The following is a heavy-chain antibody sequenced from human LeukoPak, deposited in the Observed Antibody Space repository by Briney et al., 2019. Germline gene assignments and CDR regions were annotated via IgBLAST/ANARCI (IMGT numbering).Heavy chain of an antibody. CDR3: ASLGIVATVVDY. D-gene: IGHD5-12*01. CDR1: GFTFSSYG. CDR2: IRYDGSNK. Sequence: GGSLRLSCAASGFTFSSYGMHWVHQAPGKGLEWVAFIRYDGSNKYYADSVKGRFTISRDNSKNTLYLQMNSLRAEDTAVYYCASLGIVATVVDYWGQGTLVTVSS. V-gene: IGHV3-30*02. J-gene: IGHJ4*02.